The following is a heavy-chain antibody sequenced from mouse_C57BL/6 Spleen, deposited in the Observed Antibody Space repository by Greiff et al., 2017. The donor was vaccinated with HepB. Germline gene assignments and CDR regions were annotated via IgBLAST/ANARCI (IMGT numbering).Heavy chain of an antibody. CDR3: AREGYYYGSSYYAMDY. CDR2: INYDGSST. D-gene: IGHD1-1*01. J-gene: IGHJ4*01. V-gene: IGHV5-16*01. CDR1: GFTFSDYY. Sequence: EVKVVESEGGLVQPGSSMKLSCTASGFTFSDYYMAWVRQVPEKGLEWVANINYDGSSTYYLDSLKSRFIISRDNAKNILYLQMSSLKSEDTATYYCAREGYYYGSSYYAMDYWGQGTSVTVSS.